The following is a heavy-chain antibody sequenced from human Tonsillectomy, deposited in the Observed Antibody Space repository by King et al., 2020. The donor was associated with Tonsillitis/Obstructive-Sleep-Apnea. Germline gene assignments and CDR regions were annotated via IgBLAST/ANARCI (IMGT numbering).Heavy chain of an antibody. CDR1: GFTFSSYG. Sequence: VQLVESGGGVVQPGRSLRLSCAASGFTFSSYGMHWVLQAPGKGLEWVAVISYDGSKKYYAVSVKGRFTISRDNSKNTLYLQMNSLRAEDTAVYYCAKDNYDYVWGSYRGVDYWGQGTLVTVSS. J-gene: IGHJ4*02. CDR3: AKDNYDYVWGSYRGVDY. CDR2: ISYDGSKK. V-gene: IGHV3-30*18. D-gene: IGHD3-16*02.